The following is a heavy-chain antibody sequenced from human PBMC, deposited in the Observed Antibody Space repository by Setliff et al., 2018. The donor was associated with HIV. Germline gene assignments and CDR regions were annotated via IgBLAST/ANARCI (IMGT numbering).Heavy chain of an antibody. CDR3: ATMGRRGWFIDY. D-gene: IGHD6-19*01. CDR2: IYYSGRT. CDR1: GGSISSSSYY. V-gene: IGHV4-39*01. Sequence: SETLSLTCTVSGGSISSSSYYWGWIRQPPGKGLEWIGSIYYSGRTYYNPSLKSQVTTSVEKSKNQFSLKLSSVTAADTAVYYCATMGRRGWFIDYWGQGTLVTVSS. J-gene: IGHJ4*02.